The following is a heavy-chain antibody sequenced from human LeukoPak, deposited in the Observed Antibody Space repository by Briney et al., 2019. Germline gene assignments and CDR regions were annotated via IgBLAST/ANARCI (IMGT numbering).Heavy chain of an antibody. J-gene: IGHJ6*02. V-gene: IGHV4-39*07. CDR3: ARDPLVTAIRHYYYGMDV. D-gene: IGHD2-21*02. Sequence: SETLSLTCSVSGGSITNRFYYWGWIRQSPGKGLEWIGSLYYSGTTYHNPSLKSRVTISVDTSKNQFSLKLSSVTAADTAVYYCARDPLVTAIRHYYYGMDVWGQGTTVTVSS. CDR1: GGSITNRFYY. CDR2: LYYSGTT.